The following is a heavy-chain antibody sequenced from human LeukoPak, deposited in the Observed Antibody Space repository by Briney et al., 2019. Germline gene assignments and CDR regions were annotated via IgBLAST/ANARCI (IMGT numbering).Heavy chain of an antibody. Sequence: PSQTLSLTCAVYGGSFSDYYWSWIRQPPGKGLEWIGEINQSGSTNYNPSLKSRVTISVDTSKNQFSLKLSSVTAADTAVYYCARQYSSCRIFDYWGQGTLLTVSS. J-gene: IGHJ4*02. CDR3: ARQYSSCRIFDY. CDR1: GGSFSDYY. CDR2: INQSGST. V-gene: IGHV4-34*01. D-gene: IGHD6-19*01.